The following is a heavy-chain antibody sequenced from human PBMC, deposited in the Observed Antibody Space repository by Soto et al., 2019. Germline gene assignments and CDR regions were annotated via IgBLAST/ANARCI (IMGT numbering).Heavy chain of an antibody. CDR2: IRSKAYGGTT. V-gene: IGHV3-49*04. J-gene: IGHJ2*01. D-gene: IGHD3-10*02. CDR1: GFTFGDYA. Sequence: GGSLRLSCTASGFTFGDYAMSWVRQAPGKGLEWVGFIRSKAYGGTTEYAASVKGRFTISRDDSKSIAYLQMNSLKTEDTAVYYCTRMVGIWYFDLWGRGTLVTVSS. CDR3: TRMVGIWYFDL.